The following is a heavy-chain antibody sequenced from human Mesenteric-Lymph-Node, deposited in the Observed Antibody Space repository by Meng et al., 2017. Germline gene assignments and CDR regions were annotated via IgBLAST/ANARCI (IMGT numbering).Heavy chain of an antibody. CDR2: ISYDGSNK. Sequence: GESLKISCAASGFTFSSYAMHWVRQAPGKGLEWVAVISYDGSNKYYADSVKGRFTISRDNSKNTLYLQMNSLRAEDTAVYYCARTLVVVAATPGAYWGQGTLVTGSS. D-gene: IGHD2-15*01. J-gene: IGHJ4*02. CDR3: ARTLVVVAATPGAY. V-gene: IGHV3-30*04. CDR1: GFTFSSYA.